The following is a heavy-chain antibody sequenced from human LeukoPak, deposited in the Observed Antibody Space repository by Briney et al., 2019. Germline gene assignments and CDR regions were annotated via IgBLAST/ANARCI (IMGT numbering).Heavy chain of an antibody. Sequence: SETLSLTCTVSGGSISSYYWSWIWQPPGQGLEWIAYIYYGGSTNYNPSLKSRVTISVDTSKNQFSLKLTSVTAADTAVYYCARTRASGSSDYWGQGTLVTVSS. V-gene: IGHV4-59*01. CDR3: ARTRASGSSDY. D-gene: IGHD3-10*01. CDR1: GGSISSYY. CDR2: IYYGGST. J-gene: IGHJ4*02.